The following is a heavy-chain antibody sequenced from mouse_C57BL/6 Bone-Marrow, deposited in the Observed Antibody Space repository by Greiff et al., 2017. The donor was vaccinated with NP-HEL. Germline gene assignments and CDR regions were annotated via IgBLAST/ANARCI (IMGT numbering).Heavy chain of an antibody. D-gene: IGHD2-2*01. Sequence: QVQLQQPGAELVRPGTSVKLSCKASGYTFTSYWMHWVKQRPGQGLEWIGVIDPSDSYTNYNQKFKGKATLTVDTSSSTAYMQLSSLTSEDSAVYYCAEVSTMVKWFDYGVRGTLVTVSA. CDR2: IDPSDSYT. V-gene: IGHV1-59*01. CDR1: GYTFTSYW. CDR3: AEVSTMVKWFDY. J-gene: IGHJ3*01.